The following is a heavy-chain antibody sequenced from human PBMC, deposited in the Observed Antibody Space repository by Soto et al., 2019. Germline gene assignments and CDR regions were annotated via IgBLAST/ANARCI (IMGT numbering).Heavy chain of an antibody. D-gene: IGHD6-25*01. CDR2: IYYSGST. Sequence: QLQLQESGPGLVKPSETLSLTCTVSGGSISSSSYYWGWIRQPPGKGLEWIGSIYYSGSTYYNPSLKVRVTISVDTSKNQFSLKLSSVTAADTAVYYCARSDSPSAAADFDYWGQGTLVTVSS. V-gene: IGHV4-39*01. J-gene: IGHJ4*02. CDR3: ARSDSPSAAADFDY. CDR1: GGSISSSSYY.